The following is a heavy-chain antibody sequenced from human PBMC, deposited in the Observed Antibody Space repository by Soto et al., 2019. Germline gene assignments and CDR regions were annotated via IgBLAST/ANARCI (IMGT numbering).Heavy chain of an antibody. D-gene: IGHD3-22*01. CDR2: FDPEDGET. V-gene: IGHV1-24*01. CDR1: GYTLTELS. Sequence: ASVKVSCKVSGYTLTELSIHWVRQAPGKGLEWMGGFDPEDGETIYAQKFQGRVTMTEDTSTDTAYMELSSLRSEDTAVYYCATDRQYYYDSSGYYRSPAVAFDIWGQGTMVTVSS. CDR3: ATDRQYYYDSSGYYRSPAVAFDI. J-gene: IGHJ3*02.